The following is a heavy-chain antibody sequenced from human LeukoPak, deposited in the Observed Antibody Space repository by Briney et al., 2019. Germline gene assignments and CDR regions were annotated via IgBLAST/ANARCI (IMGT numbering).Heavy chain of an antibody. CDR3: AKLDYYDTH. CDR1: GFTFSSYA. D-gene: IGHD3-22*01. V-gene: IGHV3-23*01. CDR2: ITGSSAST. J-gene: IGHJ4*02. Sequence: GGSLRLSSASGFTFSSYAMSWVRQAPGKGLEWVSSITGSSASTYYADSVKGRFTISRDNSKNTLYLQMNSLRAEDTAVYFCAKLDYYDTHWGQGTLVTVSS.